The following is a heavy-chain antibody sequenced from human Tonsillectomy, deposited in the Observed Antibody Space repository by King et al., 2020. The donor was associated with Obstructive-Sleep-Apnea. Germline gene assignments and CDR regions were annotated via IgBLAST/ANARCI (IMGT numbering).Heavy chain of an antibody. V-gene: IGHV4-39*07. Sequence: QLQESGPGLVKPSETLSLTCTVSGDSISSSSCYWGWIRQPPGKGLEWIGSIHYSGRTYYKASLKSRVTISVDTSNNQFSLKLSSVTAADTAVYYCAKEWAAGPNWCDPWGQGTLVTVSS. D-gene: IGHD6-13*01. CDR1: GDSISSSSCY. CDR2: IHYSGRT. CDR3: AKEWAAGPNWCDP. J-gene: IGHJ5*02.